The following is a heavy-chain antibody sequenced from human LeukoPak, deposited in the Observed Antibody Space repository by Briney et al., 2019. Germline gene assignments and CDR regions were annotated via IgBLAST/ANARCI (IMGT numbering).Heavy chain of an antibody. J-gene: IGHJ4*02. CDR3: ARGVQLWYPPDY. V-gene: IGHV4-30-4*08. D-gene: IGHD5-18*01. Sequence: LRLSCAASGFTFSSYSMNWVRQPPGKGLEWIGYIYYSGRNYYNPSLKSRVTISVDTSKNQFSLKLSSVTAADTAVYYCARGVQLWYPPDYWGQGTLVAVSS. CDR2: IYYSGRN. CDR1: GFTFSSYS.